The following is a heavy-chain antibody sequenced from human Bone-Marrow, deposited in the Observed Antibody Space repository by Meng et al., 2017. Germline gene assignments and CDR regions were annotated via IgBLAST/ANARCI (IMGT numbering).Heavy chain of an antibody. CDR3: ATDWRAVAGTMPGIFDY. V-gene: IGHV1-24*01. CDR1: GYTLTELS. D-gene: IGHD6-19*01. Sequence: QVQLVQSGAEGKKPGASVKVSCKVSGYTLTELSMHWVRQAPGKGLEWMGGFDPEDGETIYAQKFQGRVTMTEDTSTDTAYMELSSLRSEDTAAYYCATDWRAVAGTMPGIFDYWGQGTLVTVSS. CDR2: FDPEDGET. J-gene: IGHJ4*02.